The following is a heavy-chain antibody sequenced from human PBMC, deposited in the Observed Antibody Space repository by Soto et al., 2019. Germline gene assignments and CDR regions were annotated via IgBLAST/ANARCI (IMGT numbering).Heavy chain of an antibody. Sequence: SGGGVVKTSGSLRIACAASGFTFSDYYMSWVRQAPGKGLEWVSYISSSGNTIYYADSVKGRFTISRDNAKNSVYLQMTSLRAEDTALYFCAKMSSENYYDPVFSWGQGTLVTVSS. CDR2: ISSSGNTI. J-gene: IGHJ5*02. V-gene: IGHV3-11*01. CDR3: AKMSSENYYDPVFS. CDR1: GFTFSDYY. D-gene: IGHD3-22*01.